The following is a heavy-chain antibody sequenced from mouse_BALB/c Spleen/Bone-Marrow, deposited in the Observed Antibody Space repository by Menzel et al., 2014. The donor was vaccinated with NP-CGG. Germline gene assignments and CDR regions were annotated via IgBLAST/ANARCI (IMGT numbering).Heavy chain of an antibody. J-gene: IGHJ3*01. CDR2: ITPSNGGS. CDR3: SKEVAY. Sequence: QVKLMESGAELVKPGASVKLSCKASGYTFTNYYMHWVKQRPGQGLEWIGEITPSNGGSNFIEKFKNKATLTVDKSSSTSYKHLTSLTSVDSAVYYCSKEVAYWGQGTLVTVSA. D-gene: IGHD2-14*01. CDR1: GYTFTNYY. V-gene: IGHV1S81*02.